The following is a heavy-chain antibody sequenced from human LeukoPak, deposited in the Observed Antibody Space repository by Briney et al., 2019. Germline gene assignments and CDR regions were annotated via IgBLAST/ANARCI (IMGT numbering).Heavy chain of an antibody. CDR2: ISGSGGST. D-gene: IGHD4-17*01. J-gene: IGHJ6*02. CDR1: GFTFSSYA. CDR3: AKDVTTVTTSEHENGMDV. Sequence: GGSLRLSFAASGFTFSSYAMSWVRQAPGKGLEWVSAISGSGGSTYYADSVKGRFTISRDNSKNTLYLQMNSLRAEDTAVYYCAKDVTTVTTSEHENGMDVWGQGTTVTVSS. V-gene: IGHV3-23*01.